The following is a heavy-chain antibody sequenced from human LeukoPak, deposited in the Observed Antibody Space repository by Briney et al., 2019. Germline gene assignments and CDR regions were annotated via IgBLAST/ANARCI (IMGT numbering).Heavy chain of an antibody. CDR2: ISGRGGFT. CDR1: GLPYRSYA. J-gene: IGHJ4*02. V-gene: IGHV3-23*01. CDR3: ARAYYYSDSSDYYYVFGY. Sequence: PGGSLSDPCAPCGLPYRSYAMICARQSPGRGVECVSTISGRGGFTYYADSDMGRFTITRDSSKQYLQMSMLRAEDTAVDDCARAYYYSDSSDYYYVFGYWGQGTLVTVSS. D-gene: IGHD3-22*01.